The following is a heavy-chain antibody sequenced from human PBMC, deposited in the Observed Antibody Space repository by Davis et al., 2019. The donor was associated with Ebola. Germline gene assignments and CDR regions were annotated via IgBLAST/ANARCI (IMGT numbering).Heavy chain of an antibody. CDR2: IYYSGST. Sequence: MPSETLSLTCTVSGGSISSYYWSWIRQPPGKGLEWIGYIYYSGSTNYNPSLKSRVTISVDTSKNQFSLKLSSVTAADTAVYYCARGRYDDYYFDYWGQGTLVTVSS. CDR3: ARGRYDDYYFDY. J-gene: IGHJ4*02. D-gene: IGHD4-17*01. V-gene: IGHV4-59*08. CDR1: GGSISSYY.